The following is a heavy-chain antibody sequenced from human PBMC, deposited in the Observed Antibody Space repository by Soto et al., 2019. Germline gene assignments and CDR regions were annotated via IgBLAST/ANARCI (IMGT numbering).Heavy chain of an antibody. CDR1: GFTFSVYT. V-gene: IGHV3-48*02. CDR2: ITSSGTTI. CDR3: ARDGYSTSSDWPWFDP. D-gene: IGHD6-6*01. Sequence: EAQLVESGGGLVQPGGSLRLSCAASGFTFSVYTMHWVRQSPGKGLEWISSITSSGTTISYADSVTGRFTISRDNAKSSLFLQMDTLRDEDTAVYYCARDGYSTSSDWPWFDPWGQGTLVTVSS. J-gene: IGHJ5*02.